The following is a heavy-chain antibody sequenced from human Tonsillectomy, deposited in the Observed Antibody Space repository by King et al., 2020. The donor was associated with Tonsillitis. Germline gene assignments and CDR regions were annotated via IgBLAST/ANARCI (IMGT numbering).Heavy chain of an antibody. Sequence: QLQESGPGLVKPSETLSLTCTVSGGSISSSSYYWGWIRQPPGKGLEWMGSIYYSGSTYYNPSLKSRVTISVDTSKNQFSLKLSSVTAADTAVYYCARWEGIAEGDWFDPWGQGTLVTVSS. CDR3: ARWEGIAEGDWFDP. V-gene: IGHV4-39*07. J-gene: IGHJ5*02. D-gene: IGHD6-13*01. CDR1: GGSISSSSYY. CDR2: IYYSGST.